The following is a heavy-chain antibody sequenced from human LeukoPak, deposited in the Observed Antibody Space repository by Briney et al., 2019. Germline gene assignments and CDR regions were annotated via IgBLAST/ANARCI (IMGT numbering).Heavy chain of an antibody. D-gene: IGHD3-10*01. CDR2: INSDGSST. Sequence: GGSLRLSCAASGFTFSSYWMHWVRQAPGKGLVWASRINSDGSSTSYADSVKGRFTISRDNAKNTLYLQMNSLRAEDTAVYYCARDFTMVRGPLGYFDLWGRGTLVTVSS. CDR3: ARDFTMVRGPLGYFDL. V-gene: IGHV3-74*01. J-gene: IGHJ2*01. CDR1: GFTFSSYW.